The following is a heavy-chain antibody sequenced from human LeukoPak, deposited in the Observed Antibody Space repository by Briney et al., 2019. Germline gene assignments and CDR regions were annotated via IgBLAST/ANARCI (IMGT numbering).Heavy chain of an antibody. D-gene: IGHD6-19*01. J-gene: IGHJ4*02. CDR2: IYWDDDK. CDR1: GFSLSTSGVG. CDR3: AHYSGYDLYSSGWYVY. V-gene: IGHV2-5*02. Sequence: SGPMLVNPTQTLTLTCTFSGFSLSTSGVGVGWIRQPPGKALEWLALIYWDDDKRYSPSLKSRLTITKDTSKNQVVLTMTNMDPVDTATYYCAHYSGYDLYSSGWYVYWGQGTLVTVSS.